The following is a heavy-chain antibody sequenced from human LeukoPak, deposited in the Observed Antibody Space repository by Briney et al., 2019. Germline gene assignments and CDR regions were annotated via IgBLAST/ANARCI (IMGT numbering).Heavy chain of an antibody. D-gene: IGHD3-16*02. V-gene: IGHV4-39*01. CDR2: MSYSGST. Sequence: SETLSLTCTVSGGSISSSSYYWGWLRQPPGKGLEWLGSMSYSGSTYYNPSLKSRVTISVHTSKNQFSLNLSSVTAADTAVYYCARHPLSDYVWGSYRLPFDYWGQGTLVTVSS. J-gene: IGHJ4*02. CDR3: ARHPLSDYVWGSYRLPFDY. CDR1: GGSISSSSYY.